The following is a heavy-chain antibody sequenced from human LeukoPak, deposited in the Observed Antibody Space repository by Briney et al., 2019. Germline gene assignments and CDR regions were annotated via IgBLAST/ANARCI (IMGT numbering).Heavy chain of an antibody. Sequence: GGSLRLSCAASGFTFSTYAMHWVRQAPGKGLEWVALISYHGSNTYYADSVKGRFTITRDNSKSTLCLQMTSLRAEDTALYYCAKNGVPVRIWGQGTLVTVSS. CDR3: AKNGVPVRI. V-gene: IGHV3-30-3*02. CDR2: ISYHGSNT. CDR1: GFTFSTYA. D-gene: IGHD4-17*01. J-gene: IGHJ4*02.